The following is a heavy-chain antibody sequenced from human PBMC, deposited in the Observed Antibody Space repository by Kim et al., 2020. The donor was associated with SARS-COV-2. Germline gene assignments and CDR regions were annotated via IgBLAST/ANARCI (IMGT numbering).Heavy chain of an antibody. CDR3: ARMEYSSPLPFDY. V-gene: IGHV1-2*06. J-gene: IGHJ4*01. CDR2: INPNSGGT. D-gene: IGHD6-13*01. Sequence: SVKVSCTPSPHTLTGYYMHWVRQAPGQGLEWMGRINPNSGGTNYAQKFQGRVTMTRDTSISTAYMELSRLRSDDTAVYYCARMEYSSPLPFDYWGHGTLVTVSS. CDR1: PHTLTGYY.